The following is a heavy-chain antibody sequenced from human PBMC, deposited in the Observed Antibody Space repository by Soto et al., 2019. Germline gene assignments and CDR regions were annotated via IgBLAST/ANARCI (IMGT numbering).Heavy chain of an antibody. J-gene: IGHJ4*02. D-gene: IGHD3-16*02. CDR1: GFTFTSSA. Sequence: ASVKVSCKASGFTFTSSAMQWVRQARGQRLKWIGWIVVGSCNTNYAQKFQERVTITRDMSTSTAYMELSSLRSEDTAVYYCALGDYDYVWGSYPFDYWGQGTLVTVSS. CDR2: IVVGSCNT. V-gene: IGHV1-58*02. CDR3: ALGDYDYVWGSYPFDY.